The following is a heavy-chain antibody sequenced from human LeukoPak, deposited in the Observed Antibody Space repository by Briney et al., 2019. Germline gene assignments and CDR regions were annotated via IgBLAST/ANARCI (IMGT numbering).Heavy chain of an antibody. CDR2: IHRSGSP. Sequence: SETLSLTCTVSLDSTTSNFWRWVRQPPGKGLEWIGEIHRSGSPNYNPSLQSRVTISIDRSRNQIVLELSSVTAADTAFYYCAREILGGFNPGAYWGQGTLVTVSS. J-gene: IGHJ4*02. CDR3: AREILGGFNPGAY. V-gene: IGHV4-4*02. CDR1: LDSTTSNF. D-gene: IGHD1-14*01.